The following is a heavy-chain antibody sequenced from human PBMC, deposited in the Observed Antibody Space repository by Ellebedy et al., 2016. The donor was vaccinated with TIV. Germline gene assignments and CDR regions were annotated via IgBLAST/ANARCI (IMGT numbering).Heavy chain of an antibody. Sequence: AASVKVSCKASGYTFNIYAIHWVRQAPGERLEWMGGSNVGNGYTKLSQKFQGRVTVTRDTSANTANMELSSLRSEDTSVYYCARAGYSSGYSGYFDYWGQGTLVTVSS. V-gene: IGHV1-3*01. CDR1: GYTFNIYA. J-gene: IGHJ4*02. CDR2: SNVGNGYT. CDR3: ARAGYSSGYSGYFDY. D-gene: IGHD5-18*01.